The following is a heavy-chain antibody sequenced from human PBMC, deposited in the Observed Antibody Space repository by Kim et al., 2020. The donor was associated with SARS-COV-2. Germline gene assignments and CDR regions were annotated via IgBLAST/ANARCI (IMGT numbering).Heavy chain of an antibody. D-gene: IGHD3-22*01. CDR2: IGTAGET. CDR3: ERGSHLGLGVDV. V-gene: IGHV3-13*01. CDR1: GFIFGGHD. Sequence: GGSLRLSCAASGFIFGGHDMHWVRQGTGKGLEWVSAIGTAGETFYEEYVKGRFIISRENGKNSLYLQMDSVRTGDTVVYECERGSHLGLGVDVWGKGSAVSVSS. J-gene: IGHJ6*04.